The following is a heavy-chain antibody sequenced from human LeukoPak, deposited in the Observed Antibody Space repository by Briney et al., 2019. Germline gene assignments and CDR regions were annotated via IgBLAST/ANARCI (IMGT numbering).Heavy chain of an antibody. CDR1: GFTFSSYS. CDR3: ARVRTIFGVVIPEFDY. V-gene: IGHV3-21*01. J-gene: IGHJ4*02. Sequence: GGSLRLSCAASGFTFSSYSINWVRQAPGKGLEWVSSIDSSSSYIYYADSVKGRFTISRDNAKNSLFLQMNSLRVEDTAVYYCARVRTIFGVVIPEFDYWGQGTLVTVSS. CDR2: IDSSSSYI. D-gene: IGHD3-3*01.